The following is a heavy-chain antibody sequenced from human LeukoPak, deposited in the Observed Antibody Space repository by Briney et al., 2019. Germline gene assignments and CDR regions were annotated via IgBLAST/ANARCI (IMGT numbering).Heavy chain of an antibody. V-gene: IGHV3-74*01. J-gene: IGHJ4*02. CDR1: GFTFSSYW. CDR3: ASEQQLVTPLFDY. CDR2: INSDGSNT. Sequence: GGSLRLSCAASGFTFSSYWMHWVRQAPGKGLVWVSRINSDGSNTNYADSVKGRFTISRDNAKNTLYLQMNSLRAEDTAVYYCASEQQLVTPLFDYWGQGTLATVSS. D-gene: IGHD6-13*01.